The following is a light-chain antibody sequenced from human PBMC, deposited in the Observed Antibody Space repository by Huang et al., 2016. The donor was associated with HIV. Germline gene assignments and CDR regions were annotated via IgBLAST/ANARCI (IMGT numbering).Light chain of an antibody. CDR3: QQANSFPSLS. Sequence: DIQMTQSPSSVAASVGDRVTIACRASEGISNWLAWYQQKAGKAPKRLIYAASSLQSGVPSRFSGSGSGTDFTLTISSLQPEDFATYYCQQANSFPSLSFGGGTKVEIK. J-gene: IGKJ4*01. CDR2: AAS. CDR1: EGISNW. V-gene: IGKV1-12*02.